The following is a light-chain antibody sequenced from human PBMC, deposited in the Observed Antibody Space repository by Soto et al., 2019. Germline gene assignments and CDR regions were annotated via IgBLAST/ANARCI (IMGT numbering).Light chain of an antibody. CDR3: QQYNYWIT. CDR1: QSVNSN. V-gene: IGKV3-15*01. J-gene: IGKJ5*01. Sequence: EIVMTQSPAALSVSPGERATLSCRASQSVNSNLAWYQHKPGQAPRLLTYGASTRATGIPARFSGSGSGTEFTLTISSLQSEDFAVYYCQQYNYWITFGQGTRLEIK. CDR2: GAS.